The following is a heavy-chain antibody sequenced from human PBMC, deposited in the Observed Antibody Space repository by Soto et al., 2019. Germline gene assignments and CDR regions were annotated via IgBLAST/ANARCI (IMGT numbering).Heavy chain of an antibody. CDR1: GGSFSGYY. CDR3: ARSWGSGSWFDP. Sequence: PSETLSLTCAVYGGSFSGYYWSWIRQPPGKGLEWIGEINHSGSTNYNPSLKSRVTISVDTSKNQFSLKLSSVTAADTAVYYCARSWGSGSWFDPWGQGTLVTVS. V-gene: IGHV4-34*01. D-gene: IGHD2-15*01. J-gene: IGHJ5*02. CDR2: INHSGST.